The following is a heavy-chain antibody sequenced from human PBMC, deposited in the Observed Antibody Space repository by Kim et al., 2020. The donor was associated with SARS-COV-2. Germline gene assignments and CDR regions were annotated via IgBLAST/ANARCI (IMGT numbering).Heavy chain of an antibody. CDR1: GFTFSSYD. CDR2: IGTAGDT. CDR3: ARAPARIAVAGYYYYYGMDV. Sequence: GGSLRLSCAASGFTFSSYDMHWVRQATGKGLEWVSAIGTAGDTYYPGSVKGRFTISRENAKNSLYLQMNSLTAGDTAVYYFARAPARIAVAGYYYYYGMDVWGQGTTVTVSS. V-gene: IGHV3-13*01. D-gene: IGHD6-19*01. J-gene: IGHJ6*02.